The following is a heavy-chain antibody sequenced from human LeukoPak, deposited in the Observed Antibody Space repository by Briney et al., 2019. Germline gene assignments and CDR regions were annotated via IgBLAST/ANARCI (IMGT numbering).Heavy chain of an antibody. CDR2: ISGSGGSP. CDR1: GFTFSSYA. V-gene: IGHV3-23*01. Sequence: GGALRLSCAASGFTFSSYAMTRVRQAPGKGLEWVSGISGSGGSPYYADSVKGRFNIYRDNSKNTLYLQMNSLRAEDTAVYYCAKGSRWDCSSTTCYPYNWFDPWGQGTLVTVSS. J-gene: IGHJ5*02. CDR3: AKGSRWDCSSTTCYPYNWFDP. D-gene: IGHD2-2*01.